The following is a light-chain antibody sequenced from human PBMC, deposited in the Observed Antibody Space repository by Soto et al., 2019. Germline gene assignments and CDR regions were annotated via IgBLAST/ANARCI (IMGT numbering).Light chain of an antibody. CDR3: QNYNSYSEE. CDR1: QTISSW. J-gene: IGKJ1*01. V-gene: IGKV1-5*03. CDR2: KAS. Sequence: IRLTQSPSSVSASVGERVTMTCRASQTISSWLAWYQQKPGKAPKLLIYKASTLKSGVPSRFSGSGSGTEFTLTISSLQPDDFATYYCQNYNSYSEEFGQGTKVDIK.